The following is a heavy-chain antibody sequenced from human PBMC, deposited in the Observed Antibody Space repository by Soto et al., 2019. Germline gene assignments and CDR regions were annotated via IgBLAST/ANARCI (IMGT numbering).Heavy chain of an antibody. V-gene: IGHV3-23*01. CDR3: AKLRGSSSWYQDY. CDR1: GFTFSSYA. J-gene: IGHJ4*02. D-gene: IGHD6-13*01. Sequence: EVQLLESGGGLVQPGGSLRLSCAASGFTFSSYAMTWVRQAPGKGLEWVSVISGSGGSTYYADSVKGRFTISRDNSKNTLYPRKNSLRAEDTAVYYCAKLRGSSSWYQDYWGQGTLVTVSS. CDR2: ISGSGGST.